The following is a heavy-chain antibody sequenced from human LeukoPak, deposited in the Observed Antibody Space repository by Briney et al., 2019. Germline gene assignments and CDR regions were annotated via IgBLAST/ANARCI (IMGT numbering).Heavy chain of an antibody. CDR1: GYTFTGYY. D-gene: IGHD6-13*01. J-gene: IGHJ6*02. CDR3: ARARIAPKSYYYYGMDV. V-gene: IGHV1-2*02. CDR2: INPNSGGT. Sequence: ASVKVSCKASGYTFTGYYMHWLRQAPGQGLEWMGWINPNSGGTNYAQKFQGRVTMTRDTTISTAYMELSRLRSDDTAVYYCARARIAPKSYYYYGMDVWGQGTTVTVSS.